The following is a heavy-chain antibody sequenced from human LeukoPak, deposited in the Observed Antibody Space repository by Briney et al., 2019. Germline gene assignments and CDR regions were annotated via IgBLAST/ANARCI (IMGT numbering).Heavy chain of an antibody. CDR2: TYPGDSDT. CDR3: ARGPRVGVSSDFDI. D-gene: IGHD1-26*01. CDR1: GYSFTSYW. J-gene: IGHJ3*02. Sequence: GESLKISCKGSGYSFTSYWIGWVRQMPGKGLECMGITYPGDSDTRYSPSFQGQVTISADRYISTAYLQWSSLKASDTAMYYCARGPRVGVSSDFDIWGQGTMVTVSS. V-gene: IGHV5-51*01.